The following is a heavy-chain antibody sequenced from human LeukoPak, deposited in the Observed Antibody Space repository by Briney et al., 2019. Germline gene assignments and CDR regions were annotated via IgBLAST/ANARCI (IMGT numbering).Heavy chain of an antibody. Sequence: GGSLRLSCAASGFTFSSYCMHWVRRAPGKGLVWVSRVKSDGSSTNYADSVKGRFTVSRDNAKNTLILQMNSLRAEDTAVYYCARGGSPPEALGDTFDVWGHGTLVTVSS. CDR2: VKSDGSST. CDR3: ARGGSPPEALGDTFDV. J-gene: IGHJ3*01. CDR1: GFTFSSYC. D-gene: IGHD1-26*01. V-gene: IGHV3-74*01.